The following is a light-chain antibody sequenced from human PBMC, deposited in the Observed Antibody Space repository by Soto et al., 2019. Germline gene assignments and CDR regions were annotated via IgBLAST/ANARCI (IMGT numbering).Light chain of an antibody. CDR3: QSNDNGLSGSDV. CDR2: GDS. Sequence: QSALTQPPSVSGAPGQRVTISCTGSSSNIGAGYDVNWYQQLPETAPKLLIFGDSNRPSGVPDRFSGSKSGTSASLAITGLQADDGADYYCQSNDNGLSGSDVFGTGTKVTVL. CDR1: SSNIGAGYD. J-gene: IGLJ1*01. V-gene: IGLV1-40*01.